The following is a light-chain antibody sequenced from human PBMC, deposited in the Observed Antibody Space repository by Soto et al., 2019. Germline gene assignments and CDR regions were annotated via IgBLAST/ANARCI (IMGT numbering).Light chain of an antibody. Sequence: DIQMTQSPSILSASVGDRVTITCRASQSISSWLAWYQQKPGKAPNLLIHKASHLESGVPSRFSGSGSGTEFTLTISSLEPEDSAVYYCQQRHMWPITFGQGTRLEI. J-gene: IGKJ5*01. CDR2: KAS. V-gene: IGKV1-5*03. CDR3: QQRHMWPIT. CDR1: QSISSW.